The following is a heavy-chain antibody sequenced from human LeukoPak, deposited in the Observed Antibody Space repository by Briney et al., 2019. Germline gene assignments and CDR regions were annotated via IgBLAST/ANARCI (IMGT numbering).Heavy chain of an antibody. V-gene: IGHV4-34*01. CDR3: ARDDFFDI. J-gene: IGHJ3*02. D-gene: IGHD2-21*02. Sequence: TSETLSLTCAVYGGSFSGYYWSWIRQPPGKGLEWIGEINHSGSTNYNPSLKSRVTISVDTSKNQFSLKLSSVTAADTAVYYCARDDFFDIWGQGTMVTVSS. CDR1: GGSFSGYY. CDR2: INHSGST.